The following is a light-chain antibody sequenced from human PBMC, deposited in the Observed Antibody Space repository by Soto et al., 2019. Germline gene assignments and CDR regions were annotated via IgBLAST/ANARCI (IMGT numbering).Light chain of an antibody. CDR1: NSDVGSYNL. CDR2: EGS. V-gene: IGLV2-23*01. J-gene: IGLJ3*02. CDR3: CSYAGSSTLV. Sequence: QSALTQPASVSGSPGQSITISCTGTNSDVGSYNLVSWYQQHPGKAPKLMMFEGSKRPSGVSNRFSGSKSGNTASLTISGLQAEDEADYYCCSYAGSSTLVFGGGTKLTVL.